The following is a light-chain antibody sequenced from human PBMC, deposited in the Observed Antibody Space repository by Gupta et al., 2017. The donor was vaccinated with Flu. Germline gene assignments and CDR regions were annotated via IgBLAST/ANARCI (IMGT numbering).Light chain of an antibody. CDR3: QAYDNSLSASV. J-gene: IGLJ1*01. V-gene: IGLV1-40*01. Sequence: QSVLTQPLSVSGAPGQRVTITCTGSASDIGAGYDVHWYQQVPGTGPRLLIYANTNRPSGVSDRFSGSRSGASASLAITGLQAEDEANYYCQAYDNSLSASVFGTVTMVTVL. CDR2: ANT. CDR1: ASDIGAGYD.